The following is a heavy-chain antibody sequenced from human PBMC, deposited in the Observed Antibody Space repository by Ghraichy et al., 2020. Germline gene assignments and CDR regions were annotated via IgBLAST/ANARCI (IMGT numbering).Heavy chain of an antibody. J-gene: IGHJ3*02. CDR3: ASERTSGWAFDI. CDR1: GGTFSSYA. V-gene: IGHV1-69*04. CDR2: IIPILGIA. D-gene: IGHD2-15*01. Sequence: SVKVSCKASGGTFSSYAISWVRQAPGQGLEWMGRIIPILGIANYAQKFQGRVTITADKSTSTAYMELSSLRSEDTAVYYCASERTSGWAFDIWGQGTMVTVSS.